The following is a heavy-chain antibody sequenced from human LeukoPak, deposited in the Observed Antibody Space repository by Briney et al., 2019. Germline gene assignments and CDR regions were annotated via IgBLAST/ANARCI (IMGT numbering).Heavy chain of an antibody. CDR3: AIKGAYCGGDCYSD. CDR1: GYTFTGYY. Sequence: ASVKVSCKPSGYTFTGYYMHWVRQAPGQGLEWMGWINPNSGGTNYAQKFQGRVTMTRDTSISTAYMELSRLRSDDTAVYYCAIKGAYCGGDCYSDWGQGTLVTVSS. V-gene: IGHV1-2*02. D-gene: IGHD2-21*02. J-gene: IGHJ4*02. CDR2: INPNSGGT.